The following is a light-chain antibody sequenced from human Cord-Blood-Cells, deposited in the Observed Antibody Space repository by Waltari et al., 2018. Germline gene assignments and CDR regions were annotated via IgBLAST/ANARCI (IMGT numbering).Light chain of an antibody. CDR1: SSNIGSNY. J-gene: IGLJ2*01. CDR3: AAWDDSPV. CDR2: RNN. V-gene: IGLV1-47*01. Sequence: QSVLTQPPSASGTPGQRVTISCSGSSSNIGSNYVYWYQQLPGTAPKLLIYRNNQRPSGVPDRFAGAKSGASASRAISGLRTEEEGDYYWAAWDDSPVFGGGTKLTVL.